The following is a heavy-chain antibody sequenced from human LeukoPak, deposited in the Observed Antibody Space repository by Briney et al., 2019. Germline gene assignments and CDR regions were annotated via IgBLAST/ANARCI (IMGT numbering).Heavy chain of an antibody. D-gene: IGHD6-13*01. CDR3: ARSSIIAAAGPYYFDY. Sequence: GASVKVSCKASGGTFSSYAISWVRQAPGQGLEWMGGVIPILGTANYAQKFQGRVTITADKSTSTAYMELSSLRSEDMAVYYCARSSIIAAAGPYYFDYWGQGTLVTVSS. V-gene: IGHV1-69*10. J-gene: IGHJ4*02. CDR2: VIPILGTA. CDR1: GGTFSSYA.